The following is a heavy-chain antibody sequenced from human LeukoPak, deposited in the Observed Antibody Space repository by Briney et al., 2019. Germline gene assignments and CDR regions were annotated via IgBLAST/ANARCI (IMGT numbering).Heavy chain of an antibody. CDR1: GYTFTGCY. D-gene: IGHD6-13*01. J-gene: IGHJ4*02. V-gene: IGHV1-2*02. CDR3: ARAPAAWDYFDY. CDR2: INPNSGGT. Sequence: ASVKVSCKASGYTFTGCYMHWVRQAPGQGLEWMGWINPNSGGTNYAQKFQGRVTMTRDTSISTAYMELSRLRSDDTAVYYCARAPAAWDYFDYWGQGTLVTVSS.